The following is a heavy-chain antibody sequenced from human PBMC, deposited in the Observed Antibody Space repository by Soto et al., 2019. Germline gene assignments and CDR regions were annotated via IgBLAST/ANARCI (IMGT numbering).Heavy chain of an antibody. V-gene: IGHV3-11*05. CDR3: ARDLPPFCSNGICFADY. CDR1: GVTFSDYY. CDR2: ITSGSST. J-gene: IGHJ4*02. D-gene: IGHD2-8*01. Sequence: PGGSLRLSCAASGVTFSDYYMSWIRQAPGKGLEWVSYITSGSSTYYADSVKGRFTISRDNSKNTLYLQMNSLRAEDTAVYYCARDLPPFCSNGICFADYWGQGTLVTVSS.